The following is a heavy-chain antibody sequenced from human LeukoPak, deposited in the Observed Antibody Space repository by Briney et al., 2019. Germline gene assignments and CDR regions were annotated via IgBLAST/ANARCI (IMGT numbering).Heavy chain of an antibody. V-gene: IGHV1-46*01. CDR1: GYTFTTFY. Sequence: GASVKISCKTSGYTFTTFYINWARQAPGHGLEGMGLIEPTNGYTTHTQNFQGRVRMTRDTTTGTAYMELSRLSSEDTDVYYCARVMEYCTDLSCPGLDVWGRGTTVTVSS. D-gene: IGHD2-8*02. J-gene: IGHJ6*02. CDR3: ARVMEYCTDLSCPGLDV. CDR2: IEPTNGYT.